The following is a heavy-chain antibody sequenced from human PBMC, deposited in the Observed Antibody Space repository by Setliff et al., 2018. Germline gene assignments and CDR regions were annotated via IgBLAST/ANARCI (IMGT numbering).Heavy chain of an antibody. J-gene: IGHJ6*03. Sequence: SVKVSCKASGGTFSSYVISWVREAPGQGLEWMGAIIPVLGMTDYAQKFQGRPTITADQSTTTVYMELSSLRFDDTALYYCARGPSPTVTPSRLIYFYHMDVWGTGTTVTVSS. V-gene: IGHV1-69*10. CDR3: ARGPSPTVTPSRLIYFYHMDV. CDR2: IIPVLGMT. CDR1: GGTFSSYV. D-gene: IGHD4-17*01.